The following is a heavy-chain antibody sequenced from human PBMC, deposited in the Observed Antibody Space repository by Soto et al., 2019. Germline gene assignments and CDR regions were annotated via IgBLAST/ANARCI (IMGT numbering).Heavy chain of an antibody. CDR3: ARERAVGIAVALNWFDP. V-gene: IGHV3-48*02. CDR2: ISSSSSTI. Sequence: EVQLVESGGGLVQPGGSLRLSCAASGFTFSSYSMHWVRQAPGKGLEWVSYISSSSSTIYYADSVKGRFTISRDNAKNSLYLQMNSLRDEDTAVYYCARERAVGIAVALNWFDPWGQGTLVTVSS. D-gene: IGHD6-19*01. CDR1: GFTFSSYS. J-gene: IGHJ5*02.